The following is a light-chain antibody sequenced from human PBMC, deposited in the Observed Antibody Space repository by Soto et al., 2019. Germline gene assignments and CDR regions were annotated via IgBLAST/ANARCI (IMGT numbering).Light chain of an antibody. Sequence: VVMTQSPATLSVSPGERATLSCRASQSISTNLAWYQQKPGQAPRLLIYGASIRATGIPARFSGSGSGTEFTLTISSLQSEDFAVYYCQQYNNWPPYTFGQGTKLGIK. CDR2: GAS. CDR3: QQYNNWPPYT. J-gene: IGKJ2*01. CDR1: QSISTN. V-gene: IGKV3-15*01.